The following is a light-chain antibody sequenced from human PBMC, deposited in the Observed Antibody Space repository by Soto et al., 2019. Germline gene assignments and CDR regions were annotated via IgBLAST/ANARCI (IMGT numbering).Light chain of an antibody. CDR1: SSNIGAGSD. CDR2: GNT. CDR3: QTYDTSLSGLYV. V-gene: IGLV1-40*01. J-gene: IGLJ1*01. Sequence: QSALTQPPSIFGAPGQRVTISCTGSSSNIGAGSDVHWYHQLPGTAPKLLIYGNTNRPSAVPDRFSGSKSGTSASLAIAGLQTEHEGDYFCQTYDTSLSGLYVFGTGTKV.